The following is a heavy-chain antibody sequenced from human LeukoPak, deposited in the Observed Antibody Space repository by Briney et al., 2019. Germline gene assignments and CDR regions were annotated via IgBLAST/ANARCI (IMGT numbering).Heavy chain of an antibody. CDR1: GYTFTDYW. D-gene: IGHD4-23*01. V-gene: IGHV5-51*01. J-gene: IGHJ4*02. CDR3: ARHASSGGNPLDY. CDR2: IYPGDSGT. Sequence: RGEPLKISCKGSGYTFTDYWIGWVRQMPGKGLEWMAIIYPGDSGTRYSPSFQGQVTISADKSIATAYLQWSSLKASDTAIYYCARHASSGGNPLDYWGQGTLVTVSS.